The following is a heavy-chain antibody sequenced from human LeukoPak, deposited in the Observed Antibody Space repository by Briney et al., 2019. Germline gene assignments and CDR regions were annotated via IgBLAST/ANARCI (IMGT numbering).Heavy chain of an antibody. J-gene: IGHJ5*02. CDR2: IYHSGST. CDR1: GGSISSGGYS. D-gene: IGHD2-15*01. CDR3: ARERLQYNWFDP. V-gene: IGHV4-30-2*01. Sequence: SETLSLTCAVSGGSISSGGYSWSWIRQPPGKGLEWIGYIYHSGSTYYNPSLKSRVTISVDRSKNQFSLKLSSVTAADTAVYYCARERLQYNWFDPWGQGTLVTVSS.